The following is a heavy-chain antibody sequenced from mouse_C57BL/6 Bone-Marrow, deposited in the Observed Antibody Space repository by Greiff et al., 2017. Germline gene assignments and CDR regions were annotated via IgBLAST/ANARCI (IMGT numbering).Heavy chain of an antibody. Sequence: QVQLKESGAELARPGASVKLSCKASGYTFTSYGISWVKQRTGQGLEWIGEIYPRSGNTYYNEKFKGKAKLTADKSSSTAYMELRSLTSEDSAVYFCARSSDGYYFAWFAYWGQGTLVTVSA. CDR3: ARSSDGYYFAWFAY. J-gene: IGHJ3*01. CDR2: IYPRSGNT. CDR1: GYTFTSYG. V-gene: IGHV1-81*01. D-gene: IGHD2-3*01.